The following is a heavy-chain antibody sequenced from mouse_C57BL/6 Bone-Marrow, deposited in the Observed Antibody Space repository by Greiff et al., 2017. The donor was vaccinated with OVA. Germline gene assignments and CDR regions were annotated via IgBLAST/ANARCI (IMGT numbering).Heavy chain of an antibody. J-gene: IGHJ3*01. D-gene: IGHD1-1*01. CDR2: ISSGGSYT. Sequence: DVKLVESGGDLVKPGGSLKLSCAASGFTFSSYGMSWVRQTPDKRLEWVATISSGGSYTYYPASVKGRFTISRDNAKNTLYLQMSSLKSEDTAMYYCARQAITTVDAYWGQGTLVTVSA. CDR3: ARQAITTVDAY. CDR1: GFTFSSYG. V-gene: IGHV5-6*02.